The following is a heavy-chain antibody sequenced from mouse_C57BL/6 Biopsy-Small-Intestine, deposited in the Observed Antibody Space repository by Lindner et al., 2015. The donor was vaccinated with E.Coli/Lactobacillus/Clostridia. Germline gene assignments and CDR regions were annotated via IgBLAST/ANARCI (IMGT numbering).Heavy chain of an antibody. J-gene: IGHJ2*01. D-gene: IGHD4-1*01. V-gene: IGHV1-82*01. CDR2: IYPRDGST. Sequence: VQLQESGPELVKPGASVKISCKASGYAFSSSWMNWVKQRPGKGLEWIGRIYPRDGSTKYNEKFKGKATLTVDTSSSTAYMELHSLTSEDSAVYFCARCPNWNDYWGQGTTLTVSS. CDR1: GYAFSSSW. CDR3: ARCPNWNDY.